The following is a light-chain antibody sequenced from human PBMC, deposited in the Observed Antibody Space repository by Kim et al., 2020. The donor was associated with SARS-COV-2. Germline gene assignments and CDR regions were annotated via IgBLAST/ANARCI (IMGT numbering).Light chain of an antibody. CDR3: QSYDSSNHWV. V-gene: IGLV6-57*02. CDR1: SGPIASDY. Sequence: KTVTIPCTGSSGPIASDYVQWYLQRPGSAPITVIYDDNQRPSGVPDRFSGSIDSSSNSASLTISGLKTEDEGEYFCQSYDSSNHWVFGGGTQLTVL. J-gene: IGLJ3*02. CDR2: DDN.